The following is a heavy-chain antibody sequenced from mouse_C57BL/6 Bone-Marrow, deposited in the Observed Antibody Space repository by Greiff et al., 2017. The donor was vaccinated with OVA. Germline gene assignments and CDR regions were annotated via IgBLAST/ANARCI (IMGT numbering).Heavy chain of an antibody. V-gene: IGHV2-3*01. CDR1: GFSLTSYG. D-gene: IGHD1-1*01. J-gene: IGHJ4*01. Sequence: QVQLKQSGPGLVAPSQRLSITCTVSGFSLTSYGLSWVRQPPGKGLEWLGVIWGDGSPNYPLALISRLSISKDNSKSQVFLKLNSLQAEYTAQYYRAKPHYYGSSYEYYAMDYWGQGTSVTVAS. CDR2: IWGDGSP. CDR3: AKPHYYGSSYEYYAMDY.